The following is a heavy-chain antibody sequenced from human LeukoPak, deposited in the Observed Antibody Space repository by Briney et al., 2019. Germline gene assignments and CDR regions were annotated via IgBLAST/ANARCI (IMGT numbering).Heavy chain of an antibody. CDR1: GGSISSGGYY. CDR2: IYYSGST. CDR3: ARDSGYDFALGY. Sequence: PSQTLSLTCTVSGGSISSGGYYWSWIRQHPGKGLEWIGYIYYSGSTCYNPSLKSRVTISVDTSKNQFSLKLSSVTAADTAVYYCARDSGYDFALGYWGQGTLVTVSS. J-gene: IGHJ4*02. D-gene: IGHD5-12*01. V-gene: IGHV4-31*03.